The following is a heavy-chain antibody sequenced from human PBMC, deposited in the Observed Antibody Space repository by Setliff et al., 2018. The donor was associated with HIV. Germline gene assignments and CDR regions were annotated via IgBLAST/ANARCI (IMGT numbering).Heavy chain of an antibody. J-gene: IGHJ3*02. D-gene: IGHD3-16*01. CDR1: GYSFITYW. CDR2: MNPDGSNT. Sequence: GESLKISCKGSGYSFITYWIGWVRQRPGKGLEWMGIMNPDGSNTRYSPSFQGXXXISVDESISTAYLQWGSLKASDIAFYYCARFYGSYDVGGFDIWGQGTXXTVSS. CDR3: ARFYGSYDVGGFDI. V-gene: IGHV5-51*01.